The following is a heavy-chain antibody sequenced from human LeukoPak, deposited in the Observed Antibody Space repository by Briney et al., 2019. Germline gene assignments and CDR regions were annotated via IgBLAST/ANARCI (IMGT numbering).Heavy chain of an antibody. D-gene: IGHD3-22*01. Sequence: PGGSLRLSCAASGFTVSSNYMSWVRQALGKGLEWVSVIYSGGSTYYADSVKGRFTISRDNSKNTLYLQMNSLRAEDTAVYYCARETYYYDSSGYGSAFDIWGQGTMVTVSS. V-gene: IGHV3-53*01. J-gene: IGHJ3*02. CDR1: GFTVSSNY. CDR2: IYSGGST. CDR3: ARETYYYDSSGYGSAFDI.